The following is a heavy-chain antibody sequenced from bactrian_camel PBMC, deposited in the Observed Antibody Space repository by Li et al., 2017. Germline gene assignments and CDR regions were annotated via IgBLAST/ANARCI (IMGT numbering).Heavy chain of an antibody. CDR3: AKRGAKWLQLHLDY. Sequence: HVQLVESGGGSVQAGGSLKLSCLSSGYTFGSNPGNCGMAWYRQVPGKERELVSALKADGRTIYADSVKGRFTISRDNTKNTLYLQLKSLKTEDTAMYYCAKRGAKWLQLHLDYWGRGTQVTVS. CDR1: GYTFGSNP. D-gene: IGHD2*01. J-gene: IGHJ4*01. V-gene: IGHV3S55*01. CDR2: LKADGRT.